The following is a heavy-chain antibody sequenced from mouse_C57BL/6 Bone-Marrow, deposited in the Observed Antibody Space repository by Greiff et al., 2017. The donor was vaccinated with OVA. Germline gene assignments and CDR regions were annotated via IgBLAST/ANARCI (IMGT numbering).Heavy chain of an antibody. CDR1: GYTFTSYW. V-gene: IGHV1-55*01. CDR3: ANPPYYYGSSHFDY. Sequence: QVQLQQPGAELVKPGASVKMSCKASGYTFTSYWITWVKQRPGQGLEWIGDIYPGSGSTNYNEKFKSKATLTVDTSSSTAYMQLSSLTSEDSAVYYCANPPYYYGSSHFDYWGQGTTLTVSS. CDR2: IYPGSGST. J-gene: IGHJ2*01. D-gene: IGHD1-1*01.